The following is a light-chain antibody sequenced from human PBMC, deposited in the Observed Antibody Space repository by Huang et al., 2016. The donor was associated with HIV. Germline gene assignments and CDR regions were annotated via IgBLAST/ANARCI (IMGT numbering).Light chain of an antibody. CDR2: AAS. V-gene: IGKV1-9*01. CDR1: HGISSY. Sequence: IQLTQSPSSLSASVGDRVTITCRASHGISSYLAWYQQKPGKAPKLRMYAASTLQSGVRSRFSGSGTETDFTLTISSLQPEDSATYYCQQVKSYPLTFGGGTKVEIK. CDR3: QQVKSYPLT. J-gene: IGKJ4*01.